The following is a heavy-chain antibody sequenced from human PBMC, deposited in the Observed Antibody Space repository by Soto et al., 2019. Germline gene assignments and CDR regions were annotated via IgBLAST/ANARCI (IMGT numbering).Heavy chain of an antibody. CDR2: IWYDGSNK. V-gene: IGHV3-33*01. D-gene: IGHD3-22*01. J-gene: IGHJ4*02. CDR1: GFTFSSYG. CDR3: ARDSSPYYYDSSGSYFDY. Sequence: ESGGGVVQPGRSLRLSCAASGFTFSSYGMHWVRQAPGKGLEWVAVIWYDGSNKYYADSVKGRFTISRDNSKNTLYLQMNSLRAEDTAVYYCARDSSPYYYDSSGSYFDYWGQGTLVTVSS.